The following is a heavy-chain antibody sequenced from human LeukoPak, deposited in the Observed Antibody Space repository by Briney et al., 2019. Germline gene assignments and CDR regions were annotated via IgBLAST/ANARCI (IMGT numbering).Heavy chain of an antibody. J-gene: IGHJ3*02. CDR2: INQDGSAK. CDR3: ARASSTAFDI. Sequence: GGSLRLSCADSGFTFSNSWMAWVRQAPGRGLEWVANINQDGSAKTCVDSVKGRFTISRDNAKNSLYLQMNSLRAEDTAVYYCARASSTAFDIWGQGTMVTVSS. V-gene: IGHV3-7*05. CDR1: GFTFSNSW.